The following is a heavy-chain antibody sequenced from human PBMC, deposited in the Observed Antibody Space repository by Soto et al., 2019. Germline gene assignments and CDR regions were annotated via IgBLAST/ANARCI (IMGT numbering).Heavy chain of an antibody. CDR2: ISYDGSNK. CDR1: GFTFSSYG. CDR3: AKDSYYYDSSGYFDY. V-gene: IGHV3-30*18. Sequence: LRLSCAASGFTFSSYGMHWVRQAPGKGLEWVAVISYDGSNKYYADSVKGRFTISRDNSKNTLYLQMNSLRAEDTAVYYCAKDSYYYDSSGYFDYWGQGTLVTVSS. D-gene: IGHD3-22*01. J-gene: IGHJ4*02.